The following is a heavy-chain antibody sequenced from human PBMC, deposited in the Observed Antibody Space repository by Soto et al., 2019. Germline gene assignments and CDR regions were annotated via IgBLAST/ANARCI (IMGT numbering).Heavy chain of an antibody. CDR1: GGSISTYY. Sequence: PSETLSLTCTVSGGSISTYYWSWIRQPPGKGLEWIGYIYYSGSTNYNPSLKSRVTISVDTSKNQFSLKLSSVTAADTAVYYCARTTVTEIEYWGQGTLVTVSS. CDR2: IYYSGST. CDR3: ARTTVTEIEY. D-gene: IGHD4-17*01. V-gene: IGHV4-59*08. J-gene: IGHJ4*02.